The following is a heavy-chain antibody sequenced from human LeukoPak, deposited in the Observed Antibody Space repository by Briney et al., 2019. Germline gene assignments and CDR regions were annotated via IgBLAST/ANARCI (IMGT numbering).Heavy chain of an antibody. D-gene: IGHD6-19*01. CDR1: GFTFSSYW. J-gene: IGHJ6*03. V-gene: IGHV3-74*01. CDR3: ARDSFIAVAGHGELYYYYYMDV. CDR2: INSDGSST. Sequence: GGSLRLSCAASGFTFSSYWMHWVRQAPGKGLVWVSRINSDGSSTSYADSVKGRFTISRDNAKNTLYLQMNSLRAEDTAVYYCARDSFIAVAGHGELYYYYYMDVWGKGTTVTISS.